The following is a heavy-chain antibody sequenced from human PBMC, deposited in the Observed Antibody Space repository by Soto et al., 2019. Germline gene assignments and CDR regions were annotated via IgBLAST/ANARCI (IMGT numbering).Heavy chain of an antibody. Sequence: EVQLLESGGGLVQPGGSLRLSCAASGFTFSIYAMNWVRQAPGKGLRWVSVISGSGGRTYYADSVKGRFTMSRDNSKNTLYLQMNSLRAEDTAVYYCAKEVVVESAGRSHYYYYGLDVWGQGTTVTVSS. D-gene: IGHD2-2*01. CDR1: GFTFSIYA. CDR2: ISGSGGRT. CDR3: AKEVVVESAGRSHYYYYGLDV. V-gene: IGHV3-23*01. J-gene: IGHJ6*02.